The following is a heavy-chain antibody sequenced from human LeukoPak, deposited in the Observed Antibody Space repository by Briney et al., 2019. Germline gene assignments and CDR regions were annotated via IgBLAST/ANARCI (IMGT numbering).Heavy chain of an antibody. V-gene: IGHV4-4*07. Sequence: SETLSLACTVSGGSISSYYWSWIRQPAGKGLEWIGRIYTSGSTNYNPSLMSRVTMSVDTSKNQFSLKLSSVTAADTAVYYCARDVIVVVPAASFLNWFDPWGQGTLVTVSS. J-gene: IGHJ5*02. CDR2: IYTSGST. CDR1: GGSISSYY. D-gene: IGHD2-2*01. CDR3: ARDVIVVVPAASFLNWFDP.